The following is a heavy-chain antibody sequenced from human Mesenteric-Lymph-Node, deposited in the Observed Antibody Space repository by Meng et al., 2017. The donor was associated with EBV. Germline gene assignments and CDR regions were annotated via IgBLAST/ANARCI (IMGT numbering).Heavy chain of an antibody. CDR1: GYTFTEYA. V-gene: IGHV7-4-1*02. J-gene: IGHJ4*02. D-gene: IGHD3-16*01. Sequence: QVHLGQSWAELKKPGAAVSVSCKASGYTFTEYAMNWVRQAPGQGLEWMGWIDTNTGSPTYAQGFTGRFVFSLDTSVSTAYLQITSLKADDSAVYYCARDWSSVIMNKGNYWGQGTLVTVSS. CDR3: ARDWSSVIMNKGNY. CDR2: IDTNTGSP.